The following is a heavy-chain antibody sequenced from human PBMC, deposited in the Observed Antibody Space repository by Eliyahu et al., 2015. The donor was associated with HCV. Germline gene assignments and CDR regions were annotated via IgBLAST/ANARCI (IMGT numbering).Heavy chain of an antibody. J-gene: IGHJ5*02. Sequence: EVQLVESGGGLVQPGGSLXLSCAASGFPISTYELNWVRQAPGKGLEWISYISTSGNSIRYADSVKGRFTTSRDNAKNSLYLQMNSLRDDDTAVYYCARDLGSSGWFGWFDPWGHGTLVAVSS. CDR2: ISTSGNSI. CDR3: ARDLGSSGWFGWFDP. D-gene: IGHD6-19*01. CDR1: GFPISTYE. V-gene: IGHV3-48*03.